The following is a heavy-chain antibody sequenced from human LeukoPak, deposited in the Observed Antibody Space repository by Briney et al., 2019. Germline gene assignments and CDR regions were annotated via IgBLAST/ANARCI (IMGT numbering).Heavy chain of an antibody. CDR2: ISSSSSTI. V-gene: IGHV3-48*01. D-gene: IGHD2-15*01. CDR1: GFIFNDHG. Sequence: HAGGSLRLSCAASGFIFNDHGMSWVRQAPGKGLEWVSYISSSSSTIYYADSVKGRFTISRDNAKNTLYLQMNSLRAEDTAVYYCARPYCSGGSCYPKHWGQGTLVTVSS. CDR3: ARPYCSGGSCYPKH. J-gene: IGHJ4*02.